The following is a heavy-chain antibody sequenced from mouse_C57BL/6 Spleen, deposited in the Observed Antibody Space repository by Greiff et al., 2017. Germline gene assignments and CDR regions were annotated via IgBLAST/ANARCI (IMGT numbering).Heavy chain of an antibody. CDR3: AREITTGYYAMDY. CDR2: IDPNSGGT. V-gene: IGHV1-72*01. D-gene: IGHD2-4*01. Sequence: QVHVKQPGAELVKPGASVKLSCKASGYTFTSYWMHWVKQRPGRGLEWIGRIDPNSGGTKYNEKFKSKATLTVDKPSSTAYMQLSSLTSEDSAVYYCAREITTGYYAMDYWGQGTSVTVSS. J-gene: IGHJ4*01. CDR1: GYTFTSYW.